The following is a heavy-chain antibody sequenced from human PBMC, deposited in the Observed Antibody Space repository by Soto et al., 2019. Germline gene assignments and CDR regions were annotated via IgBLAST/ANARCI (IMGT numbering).Heavy chain of an antibody. V-gene: IGHV5-51*01. CDR1: GYSFTSYW. D-gene: IGHD3-10*01. J-gene: IGHJ6*02. CDR3: AGGGVRGVITRTRDYYGMDV. CDR2: IYPGDSDT. Sequence: GESLKISCKGSGYSFTSYWIGWVRQMPGKGLEWMGIIYPGDSDTRYSPSFQDQVTISADKSISTTYQKWSSLKASDTAMYYCAGGGVRGVITRTRDYYGMDVWGQGTTVTVSS.